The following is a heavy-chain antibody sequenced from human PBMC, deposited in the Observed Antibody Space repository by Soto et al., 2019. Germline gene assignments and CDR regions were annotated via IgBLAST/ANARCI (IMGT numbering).Heavy chain of an antibody. CDR3: ARGRGSTGYLGREHYFDY. J-gene: IGHJ4*02. CDR2: IDIGGNT. V-gene: IGHV3-66*01. Sequence: EVQVVESGGGLVQLGGSLRLSCAASGFSVTNNYMNWVRQAPGKGLEWVSIIDIGGNTYYADSVKDRITISRDNSRNTLYLHMDSLRAEDTAVYYCARGRGSTGYLGREHYFDYWGQGTLVTVSP. CDR1: GFSVTNNY. D-gene: IGHD2-2*01.